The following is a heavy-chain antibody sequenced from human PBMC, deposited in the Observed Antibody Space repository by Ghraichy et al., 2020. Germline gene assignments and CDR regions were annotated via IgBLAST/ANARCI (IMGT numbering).Heavy chain of an antibody. Sequence: ASVKVSCKTSGYTFTTSGVTWVRQAPGQGLQWIGWISAYNGNTNYAQKFQGRVTLTTDTSTRTAYMKLTSLRSDDTAVYYCAKAPYYFDSSGRGWDNWGQGTLVSVSS. CDR2: ISAYNGNT. D-gene: IGHD3-22*01. J-gene: IGHJ4*02. CDR1: GYTFTTSG. V-gene: IGHV1-18*04. CDR3: AKAPYYFDSSGRGWDN.